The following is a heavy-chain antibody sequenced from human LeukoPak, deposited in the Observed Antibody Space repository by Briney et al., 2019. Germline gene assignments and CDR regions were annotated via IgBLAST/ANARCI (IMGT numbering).Heavy chain of an antibody. J-gene: IGHJ6*04. CDR2: IYYSGST. CDR1: GGSISSGGYY. V-gene: IGHV4-31*03. Sequence: SETLSLTCTVSGGSISSGGYYWSWIRQHPGKGLEWIGYIYYSGSTYYNPPLKSRVTISVDTSKNQFSLKLSSVTAADTAVYYCARGDSYGPYYYYGMDVWGKGTTVTVSS. CDR3: ARGDSYGPYYYYGMDV. D-gene: IGHD5-18*01.